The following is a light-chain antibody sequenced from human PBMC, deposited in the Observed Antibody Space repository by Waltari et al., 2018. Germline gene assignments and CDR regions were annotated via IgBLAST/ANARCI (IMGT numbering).Light chain of an antibody. CDR3: QQYNNWPPWT. CDR1: KSVSSN. J-gene: IGKJ1*01. V-gene: IGKV3-15*01. Sequence: EIVMTQSPATLSVSPGERATLSCRASKSVSSNLAWYQQKPGQAPRLLIYGAPTRATGIPARFSGSGSGTEFTLTISSLQSEDFAVYYCQQYNNWPPWTFGQGTKVEIK. CDR2: GAP.